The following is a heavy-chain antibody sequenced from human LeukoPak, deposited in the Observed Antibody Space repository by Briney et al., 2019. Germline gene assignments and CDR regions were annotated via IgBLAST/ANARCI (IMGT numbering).Heavy chain of an antibody. CDR3: AKALGDHDDFRLGY. CDR1: VFSFSSFG. V-gene: IGHV3-30*06. D-gene: IGHD4-17*01. CDR2: ISYTGTDE. Sequence: PGGSLRLSCAASVFSFSSFGFHWVRQAPGQGLEWVAIISYTGTDEYYADSVKGRFTISRDNSKSTLYLQMNSLRPEDTAVYYCAKALGDHDDFRLGYWGQGTLVTVSS. J-gene: IGHJ4*02.